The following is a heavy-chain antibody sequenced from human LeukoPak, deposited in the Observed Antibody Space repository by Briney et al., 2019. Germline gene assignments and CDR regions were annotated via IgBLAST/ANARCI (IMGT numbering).Heavy chain of an antibody. V-gene: IGHV6-1*01. CDR1: GDXVSSNSAA. D-gene: IGHD6-13*01. Sequence: SQTLSLTCAISGDXVSSNSAAWNWIRQSPSRGLEWLGRTYYRSKWYNDYAASVKSRITINPDTSKNQFSLKLSSVTAADTAVYYCARPDGSSWYEGWFDPWGQGTLVTVSS. J-gene: IGHJ5*02. CDR2: TYYRSKWYN. CDR3: ARPDGSSWYEGWFDP.